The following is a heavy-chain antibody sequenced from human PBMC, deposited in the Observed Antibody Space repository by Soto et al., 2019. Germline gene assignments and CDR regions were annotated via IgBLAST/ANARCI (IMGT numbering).Heavy chain of an antibody. CDR2: ISGSGGST. D-gene: IGHD6-13*01. J-gene: IGHJ4*02. Sequence: GGSLRLSCAASGFTFSSYAMSWVRQAPGKGLEWVSGISGSGGSTDYADFVKGRFTISRDNSKNTLYLQMNSLRAEDTAVYYCARYSSSWFGRIDYWGQGTLVTVSS. V-gene: IGHV3-23*01. CDR1: GFTFSSYA. CDR3: ARYSSSWFGRIDY.